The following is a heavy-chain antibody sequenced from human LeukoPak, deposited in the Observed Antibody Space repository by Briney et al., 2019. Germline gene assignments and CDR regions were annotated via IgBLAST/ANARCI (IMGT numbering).Heavy chain of an antibody. Sequence: AETLFLTCYVSGGSISTDDYWWGWIRQPPGKGLELIAIIFYTGKTHHNPSLKSRGFMSVDTSKNQFSLTMSAVTAADTAVYYCARPMGLGVWALDYWGQGTLVTVSS. V-gene: IGHV4-39*01. J-gene: IGHJ4*02. CDR3: ARPMGLGVWALDY. CDR1: GGSISTDDYW. D-gene: IGHD5/OR15-5a*01. CDR2: IFYTGKT.